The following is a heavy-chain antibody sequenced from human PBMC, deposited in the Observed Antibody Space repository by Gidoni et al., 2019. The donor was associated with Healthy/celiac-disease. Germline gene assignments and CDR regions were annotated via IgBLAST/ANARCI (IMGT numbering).Heavy chain of an antibody. J-gene: IGHJ5*02. CDR1: GGSFSDYY. Sequence: QVQLQQWGAGLVKPSETLSITCAVYGGSFSDYYWSWIRQPPVKGLEWIGEINHSGSTNYNPSLKSRVTISVDTSKNQFSLKLSSVTASDTAVFYCARGRYYDFWIGYFNWFDPWGQGTLVTVSS. V-gene: IGHV4-34*01. CDR2: INHSGST. D-gene: IGHD3-3*01. CDR3: ARGRYYDFWIGYFNWFDP.